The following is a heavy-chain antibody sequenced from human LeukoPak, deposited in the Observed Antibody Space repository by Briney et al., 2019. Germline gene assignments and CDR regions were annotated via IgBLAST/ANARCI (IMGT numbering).Heavy chain of an antibody. J-gene: IGHJ4*02. V-gene: IGHV3-74*01. CDR3: ARDRTAAAIDY. D-gene: IGHD6-13*01. CDR1: GFTFSTYW. CDR2: ISSDGSNT. Sequence: SGGSLRLSCAASGFTFSTYWMHWVRQAPGKGLVWVSRISSDGSNTNYADSVKGRFTISRDNAKNSLYLQMNSLRAEDTAVYYCARDRTAAAIDYWGQGTLVTVSS.